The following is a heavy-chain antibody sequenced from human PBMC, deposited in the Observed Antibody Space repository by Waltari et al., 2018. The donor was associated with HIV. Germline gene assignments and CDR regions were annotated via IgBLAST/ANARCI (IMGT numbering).Heavy chain of an antibody. CDR3: ARWATYYDGFDI. CDR1: GGSIGSYY. CDR2: IHYSGST. Sequence: QVQLQESGPGLAKPSETLSLTCPVSGGSIGSYYWSWIRRPPGKGLEWIGYIHYSGSTKFNPSLKSRVSTSVDTSNNQFSLRLTSVTPADTAVYYCARWATYYDGFDIWGQGTMVTVSS. J-gene: IGHJ3*02. D-gene: IGHD3-22*01. V-gene: IGHV4-59*01.